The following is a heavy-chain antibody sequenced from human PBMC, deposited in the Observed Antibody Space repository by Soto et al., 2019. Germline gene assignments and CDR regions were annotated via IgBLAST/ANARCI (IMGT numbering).Heavy chain of an antibody. J-gene: IGHJ4*02. CDR3: ARGRYGDY. CDR1: GYAFTTYG. Sequence: QVHLVQSGAEVKKPGASVKVCCKGSGYAFTTYGITWVRQAPGQGLEWMGWISAHYGNTKYAQKLQGRAPVTRDTPTSTAYVELRSLRSDDAAVYYCARGRYGDYWGQGALVTVSS. D-gene: IGHD1-1*01. V-gene: IGHV1-18*01. CDR2: ISAHYGNT.